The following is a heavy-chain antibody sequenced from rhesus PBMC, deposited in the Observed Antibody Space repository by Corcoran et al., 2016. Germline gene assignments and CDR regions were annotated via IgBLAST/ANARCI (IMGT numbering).Heavy chain of an antibody. CDR2: IYGSGGST. CDR1: GGSIRRTY. Sequence: QVQLQESGHGLVKPSEPLSLTCAASGGSIRRTYWRWIRQPPGQGLEWLGRIYGSGGSTDYNPSLKSRVTISTDTSKNQFSLKLSSGTAADTAVYYCARRSTLTMDYWGQGVLLTVSA. D-gene: IGHD1-20*01. V-gene: IGHV4-160*01. CDR3: ARRSTLTMDY. J-gene: IGHJ4*01.